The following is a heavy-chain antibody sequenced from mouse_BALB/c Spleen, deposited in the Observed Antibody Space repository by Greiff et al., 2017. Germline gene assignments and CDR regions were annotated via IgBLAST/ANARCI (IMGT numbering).Heavy chain of an antibody. V-gene: IGHV5-17*02. D-gene: IGHD1-1*01. Sequence: EVQLVESGGGLVQPGGSRKLSCAASGFTFSSFGMPWVRQAPEKGLELVAYISSGSSTIYYADTVKGRFTISRDNPKNTLFLQMTSLRSEDTAMYYCARSRNYYGSSYWYFDVWGAGTTVTVSS. CDR1: GFTFSSFG. CDR3: ARSRNYYGSSYWYFDV. J-gene: IGHJ1*01. CDR2: ISSGSSTI.